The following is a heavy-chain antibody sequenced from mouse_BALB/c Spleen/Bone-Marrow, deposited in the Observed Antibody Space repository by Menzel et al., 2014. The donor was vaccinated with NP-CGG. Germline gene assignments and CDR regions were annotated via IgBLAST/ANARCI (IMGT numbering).Heavy chain of an antibody. J-gene: IGHJ1*01. CDR3: TRGGNWDDFDV. V-gene: IGHV5-17*02. CDR2: ISSGSTAI. Sequence: EVMLVESGGGLAQPGGSRRLSCAASGFTFSSFGMHWVRQAPEKGLEWVAYISSGSTAIFYADTVKGRFTISRDNPKNTLFLQMTSLRSEDTAMYYCTRGGNWDDFDVWGAGTTVTVSS. D-gene: IGHD4-1*01. CDR1: GFTFSSFG.